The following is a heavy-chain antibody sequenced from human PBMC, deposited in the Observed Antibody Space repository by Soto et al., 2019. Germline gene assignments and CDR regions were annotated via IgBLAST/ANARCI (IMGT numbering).Heavy chain of an antibody. J-gene: IGHJ6*02. D-gene: IGHD3-3*01. CDR1: AFTFSSYW. CDR2: IKQEGSEK. Sequence: DVQLVESGGGLVQPGGSLRLSCAASAFTFSSYWMSWVAQAPGRGLEWVANIKQEGSEKSYVDSVKGRFTISRDNAKNSLYLQMNSLRAEDAAVYYCARGSQGHYDLHYGVDVWGQGTTVTVSS. V-gene: IGHV3-7*03. CDR3: ARGSQGHYDLHYGVDV.